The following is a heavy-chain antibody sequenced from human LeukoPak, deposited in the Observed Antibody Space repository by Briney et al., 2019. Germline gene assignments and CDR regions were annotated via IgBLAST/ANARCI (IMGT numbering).Heavy chain of an antibody. J-gene: IGHJ4*02. Sequence: ASVKVSCKVSGYTLTELSMHWVRQAPGKGLEWMGGFDPEDGETIYAQKFQGRVTMTEDTSTDTAYMELSSPRSEDTAVYYCATGGPTGSGSYYVPLYYFDYWGQGTLVAVSS. CDR1: GYTLTELS. CDR2: FDPEDGET. V-gene: IGHV1-24*01. D-gene: IGHD3-10*01. CDR3: ATGGPTGSGSYYVPLYYFDY.